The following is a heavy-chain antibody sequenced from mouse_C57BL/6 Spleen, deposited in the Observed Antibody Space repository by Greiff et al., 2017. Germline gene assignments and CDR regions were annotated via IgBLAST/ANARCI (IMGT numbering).Heavy chain of an antibody. J-gene: IGHJ1*03. CDR3: TRRVYGSSYWYFDV. Sequence: QVQLQQSGAELVRPGASVTLSCKASGYTFTDYEMHWVKQTPVHGLEWIGAIDPETGGTAYNQKFKGKAILTADKSSSTAYMGLRSLTSEDSAVYYCTRRVYGSSYWYFDVWGTGTTVTVSS. D-gene: IGHD1-1*01. V-gene: IGHV1-15*01. CDR1: GYTFTDYE. CDR2: IDPETGGT.